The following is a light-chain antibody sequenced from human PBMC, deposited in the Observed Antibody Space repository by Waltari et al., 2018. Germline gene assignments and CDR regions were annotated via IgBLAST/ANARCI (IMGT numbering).Light chain of an antibody. J-gene: IGKJ2*01. CDR1: QSIRNY. CDR2: ADS. V-gene: IGKV1-39*01. CDR3: QQSYSSPYT. Sequence: DIQMTQSPSSLSASVGDRVTITCRASQSIRNYLNWYQQKPGKVPELLIYADSSLQCGVPSRFSGSGSGTEFTLTISSLQPEDFATYYCQQSYSSPYTFGQGTTLHIK.